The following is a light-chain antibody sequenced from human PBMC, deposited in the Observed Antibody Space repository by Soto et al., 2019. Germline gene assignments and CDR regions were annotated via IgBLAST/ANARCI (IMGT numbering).Light chain of an antibody. CDR3: QQRSNWPPIT. CDR1: QSVSSY. CDR2: DVS. V-gene: IGKV3-11*01. Sequence: EIVLTQSPATLSLSPGERATLSCRASQSVSSYLAWYQQKPGQAPRLLIYDVSNRATGIPDRFSGSGSGTDFTLTISSLDPEDFAVYYCQQRSNWPPITFGQGTRLEIK. J-gene: IGKJ5*01.